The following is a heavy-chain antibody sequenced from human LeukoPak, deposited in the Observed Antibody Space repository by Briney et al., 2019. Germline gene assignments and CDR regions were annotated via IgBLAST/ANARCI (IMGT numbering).Heavy chain of an antibody. CDR2: ISYDGSNK. CDR1: GFTFSSYG. D-gene: IGHD5-18*01. Sequence: GGSLRLSCAASGFTFSSYGMHWVRQAPGKGLEWVAVISYDGSNKYYADSVKGRFTISRDNSKNTLYLQMNSLRAEDTAVYYCAKEWDTAMVTNYWGQGTLVTVSS. V-gene: IGHV3-30*18. J-gene: IGHJ4*02. CDR3: AKEWDTAMVTNY.